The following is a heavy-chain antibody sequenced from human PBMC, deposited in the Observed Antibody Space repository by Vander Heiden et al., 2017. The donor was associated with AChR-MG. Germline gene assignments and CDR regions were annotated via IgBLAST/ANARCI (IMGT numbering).Heavy chain of an antibody. CDR1: GFTLSRYW. V-gene: IGHV3-7*01. Sequence: EVQLVESGGGLVQPGGSLRLPCAAAGFTLSRYWMSWVRQAPGKGLEWVANIKQDGSEKYYVDSVKGRFTISRDNAKNSLYLQMNSLRAEDTAVYYCARPPATVVTLRWYFDLWGRGTLVTVSS. J-gene: IGHJ2*01. CDR2: IKQDGSEK. CDR3: ARPPATVVTLRWYFDL. D-gene: IGHD4-17*01.